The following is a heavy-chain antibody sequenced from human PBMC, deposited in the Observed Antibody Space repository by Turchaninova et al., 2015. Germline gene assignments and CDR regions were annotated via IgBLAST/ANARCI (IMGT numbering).Heavy chain of an antibody. Sequence: QVTLKESVPALVKPTQTLTLTCTFSGFSLRTSGRHVTWLRQPPGKALEWLALIDWEDYKYYSPPSKTRLTNSKDTSKNQVVLTRTNMDPVDTGTYYCARYSGSYSGLYFDSWGHGTLVTVSS. CDR2: IDWEDYK. CDR3: ARYSGSYSGLYFDS. V-gene: IGHV2-70*01. D-gene: IGHD1-26*01. J-gene: IGHJ4*01. CDR1: GFSLRTSGRH.